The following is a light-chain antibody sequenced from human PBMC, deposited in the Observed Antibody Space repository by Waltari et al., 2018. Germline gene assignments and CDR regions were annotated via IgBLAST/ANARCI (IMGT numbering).Light chain of an antibody. CDR1: RTVYSDY. J-gene: IGKJ1*01. V-gene: IGKV3-20*01. CDR3: QHYGGFPWS. Sequence: DTLLTQSPGTLSLSPGERATLSCRASRTVYSDYLAWYQQKSGQAPSLLIYGVSNRATVVADRFSGSGSGTDFYLTITRLEPEDAAVYFCQHYGGFPWSFGQGTKVEI. CDR2: GVS.